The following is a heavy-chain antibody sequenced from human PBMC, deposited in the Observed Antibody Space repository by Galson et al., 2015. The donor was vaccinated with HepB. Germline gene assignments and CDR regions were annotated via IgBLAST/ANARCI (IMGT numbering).Heavy chain of an antibody. CDR1: GFTFSSYG. J-gene: IGHJ4*02. Sequence: SLRLSCAASGFTFSSYGMHWVRQAPGKGLEWVAVISYDGSNKYYADSVKGRFTISRDNSKNTLYLQMNSLRAEDTAVYYCARSGVHYYDSSGYYYFDHWGQGTLVTVSS. V-gene: IGHV3-30*19. D-gene: IGHD3-22*01. CDR3: ARSGVHYYDSSGYYYFDH. CDR2: ISYDGSNK.